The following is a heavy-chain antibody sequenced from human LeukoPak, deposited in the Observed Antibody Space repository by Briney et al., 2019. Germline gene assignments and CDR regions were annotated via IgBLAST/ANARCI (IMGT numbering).Heavy chain of an antibody. D-gene: IGHD4-23*01. Sequence: ASVKVSCKASGYTFTSYGISWVRQAPGQGLEWMGWVSAYNGNTNYAQKLQGRVTMTTDTSTSTAYMELRSLRSDDTAVYYCARDERGLRWYQVDYYYYGMDVWGQGTTVTVSS. CDR3: ARDERGLRWYQVDYYYYGMDV. V-gene: IGHV1-18*01. CDR2: VSAYNGNT. J-gene: IGHJ6*02. CDR1: GYTFTSYG.